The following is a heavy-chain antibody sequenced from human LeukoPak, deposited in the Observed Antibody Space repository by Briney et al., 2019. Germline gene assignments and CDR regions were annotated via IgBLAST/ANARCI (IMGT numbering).Heavy chain of an antibody. Sequence: SETLSLTCTVSGDSISSYYWNWIRQPPGKGLEWIGYIYDSGSTNYNASLKSRVTISVDTSKNQFSLKLNSVTAADTAVYYCARETXDYPYYDILTGYSKPPYFDYWGQGTLVTVSS. D-gene: IGHD3-9*01. J-gene: IGHJ4*02. CDR3: ARETXDYPYYDILTGYSKPPYFDY. CDR2: IYDSGST. V-gene: IGHV4-59*01. CDR1: GDSISSYY.